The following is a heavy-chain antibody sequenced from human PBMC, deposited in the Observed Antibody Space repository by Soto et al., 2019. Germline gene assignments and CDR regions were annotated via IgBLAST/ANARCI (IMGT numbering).Heavy chain of an antibody. CDR3: ARYSGSYLFDY. D-gene: IGHD1-26*01. Sequence: ESGGGVVQPGRSLRLSCAASGFTFSSYGMHWVRQAPGKGLEWVAVIWYDGSNKYYADSVKGRFTISRDNSKNTLYLQMNSLRAEDTAVYYCARYSGSYLFDYWGQGTLVTVSS. J-gene: IGHJ4*02. CDR1: GFTFSSYG. V-gene: IGHV3-33*01. CDR2: IWYDGSNK.